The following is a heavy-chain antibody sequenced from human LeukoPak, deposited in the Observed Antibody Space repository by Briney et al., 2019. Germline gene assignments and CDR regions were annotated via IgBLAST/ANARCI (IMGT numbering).Heavy chain of an antibody. CDR2: IYTSGST. CDR3: AREKNDYSDYSDAFDI. Sequence: SETLSLTCTVSGGSISSSSYYWGWIRQPPGKGLEWIGRIYTSGSTNYNPSLKSRVTISVDTSKNQFSLKLSSVTAADTAVYYCAREKNDYSDYSDAFDIWGQGTMVTVSS. V-gene: IGHV4-39*07. J-gene: IGHJ3*02. D-gene: IGHD4-11*01. CDR1: GGSISSSSYY.